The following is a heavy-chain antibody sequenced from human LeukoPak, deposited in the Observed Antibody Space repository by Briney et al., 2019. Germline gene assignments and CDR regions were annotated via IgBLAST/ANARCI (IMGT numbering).Heavy chain of an antibody. CDR3: AIERSSSTGGAYYYYGMDV. D-gene: IGHD2-2*01. Sequence: AASEKVSCKASGYTFTEYDINWVRQATGQRLEWWGGMNPNSVNTGYAQNFKGRLNMRSNTSINTAYMELTSLRSEDTAVYYCAIERSSSTGGAYYYYGMDVWGQGTTVTVSS. J-gene: IGHJ6*02. CDR2: MNPNSVNT. V-gene: IGHV1-8*01. CDR1: GYTFTEYD.